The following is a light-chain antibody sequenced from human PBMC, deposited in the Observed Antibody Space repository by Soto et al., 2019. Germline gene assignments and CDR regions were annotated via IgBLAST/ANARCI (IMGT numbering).Light chain of an antibody. J-gene: IGKJ5*01. Sequence: VMTQSPATLSLSPGERATPSCRASQSVSNNYLAWYQQKPGQAPRLLIYAAPGRATGITDRSSGSGSGTDFSLTISRLEPEVFAVYYCQQHGDSPITFGQGTRWRL. CDR1: QSVSNNY. V-gene: IGKV3-20*01. CDR3: QQHGDSPIT. CDR2: AAP.